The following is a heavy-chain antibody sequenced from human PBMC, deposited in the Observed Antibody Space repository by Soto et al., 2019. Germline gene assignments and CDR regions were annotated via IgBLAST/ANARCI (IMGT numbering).Heavy chain of an antibody. CDR1: GFTFDDYA. J-gene: IGHJ6*03. CDR3: AKDGVDYYYYYMDV. Sequence: GGSLRLSCAASGFTFDDYAMHWVRQAPGKGLEWVSGISWNSGSIGYADSVKGRFTISRDNAKNSLYLQINSLRAEDTALYYCAKDGVDYYYYYMDVWGKGTTVTVSS. CDR2: ISWNSGSI. V-gene: IGHV3-9*01.